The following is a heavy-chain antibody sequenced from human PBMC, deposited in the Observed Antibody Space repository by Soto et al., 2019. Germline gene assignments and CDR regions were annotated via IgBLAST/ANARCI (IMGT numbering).Heavy chain of an antibody. CDR3: ARAGPDSSGWNFDY. CDR2: ISYDGSNK. Sequence: GGSLRLSCAASGFTFSSYAMHWVRQAPGKGLEWVAVISYDGSNKYYADSVKGRFTISRDNSKNTLYLQMNSLRAEDTAVYYCARAGPDSSGWNFDYWGQGTLVTVSS. CDR1: GFTFSSYA. J-gene: IGHJ4*02. V-gene: IGHV3-30-3*01. D-gene: IGHD6-19*01.